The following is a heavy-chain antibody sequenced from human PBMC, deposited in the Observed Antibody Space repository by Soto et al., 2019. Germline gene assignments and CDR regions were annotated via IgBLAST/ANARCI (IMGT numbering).Heavy chain of an antibody. D-gene: IGHD3-22*01. CDR3: ARAYYYDSSGYRYYFDY. J-gene: IGHJ4*02. V-gene: IGHV5-51*01. Sequence: ESLKISCKGSGNSFTNYWIGWVRQMPGKGLEWMGIIYPGDSDTRYSPSLQGQVTISADKSISTAYLQWSSLKASDTAMYYCARAYYYDSSGYRYYFDYWGQGTLVTVSS. CDR1: GNSFTNYW. CDR2: IYPGDSDT.